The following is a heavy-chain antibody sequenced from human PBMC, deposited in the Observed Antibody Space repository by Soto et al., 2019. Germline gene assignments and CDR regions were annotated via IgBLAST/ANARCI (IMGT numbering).Heavy chain of an antibody. J-gene: IGHJ4*01. V-gene: IGHV4-30-4*01. CDR1: GASISSGDYY. CDR3: ARASYDSSTYYLDY. D-gene: IGHD3-22*01. Sequence: SETLSLTCTVSGASISSGDYYWTWIRQPPGKGLEWIGSIYYSGSTYYNPSLKSRVTISVDTSNNQFSLKLSSVTAADTAAYYCARASYDSSTYYLDYWGQGTLVTVSS. CDR2: IYYSGST.